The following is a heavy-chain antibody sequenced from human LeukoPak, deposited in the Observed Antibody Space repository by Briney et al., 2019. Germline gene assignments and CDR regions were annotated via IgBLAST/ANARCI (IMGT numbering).Heavy chain of an antibody. D-gene: IGHD6-6*01. CDR2: ISWNSGSI. J-gene: IGHJ4*02. V-gene: IGHV3-9*01. CDR3: ARASYQAAGISAR. CDR1: GFTFDDYA. Sequence: GGSLRLSCAASGFTFDDYAMHWVRQAPGKGLEWVSGISWNSGSIGYADSVKGRFTISRDNAKNSLYLQMNNLRAEDTAVYYCARASYQAAGISARWGQGTLVTVSS.